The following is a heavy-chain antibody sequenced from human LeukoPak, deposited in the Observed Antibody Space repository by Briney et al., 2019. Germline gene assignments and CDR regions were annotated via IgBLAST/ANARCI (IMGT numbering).Heavy chain of an antibody. CDR2: IYTSGST. CDR1: GGSISSGGYY. Sequence: SQTLSLTCTVSGGSISSGGYYWSWIRQPAGKGLEWIGRIYTSGSTNYNPSLRSRVTMSVDTSKNQFSLKLSSVTAADTAVYYCARTRYCDSTSCFPWDWFDPWGQGTLVTVSS. J-gene: IGHJ5*02. V-gene: IGHV4-61*02. CDR3: ARTRYCDSTSCFPWDWFDP. D-gene: IGHD2-2*01.